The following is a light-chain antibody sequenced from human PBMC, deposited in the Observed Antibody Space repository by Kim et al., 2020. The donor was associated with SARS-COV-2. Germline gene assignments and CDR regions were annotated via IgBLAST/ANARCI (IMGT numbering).Light chain of an antibody. V-gene: IGKV3-20*01. CDR3: QQYGSSLPWT. Sequence: EIVLTQSPGTLSLSPGERGTLSCRASQSVSSRFLAWYQQKSGQAPRLLIYGASSRATGIPDRFSGSGSGTYFTLTISRLEPEDFAVYYCQQYGSSLPWTFGQGTKLEI. J-gene: IGKJ2*02. CDR2: GAS. CDR1: QSVSSRF.